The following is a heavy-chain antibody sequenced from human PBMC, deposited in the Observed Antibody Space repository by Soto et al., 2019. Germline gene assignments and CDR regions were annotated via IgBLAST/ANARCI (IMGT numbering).Heavy chain of an antibody. CDR3: ARDQVIAVAGYYYYYGMDV. Sequence: ASVKVSCKASGYTFTGYCMHWVRQAPGQGLEWMGWINPNSGGTNYAQKFQGRVTMTRDTSISTAYMELSRLRSDDTAVYYCARDQVIAVAGYYYYYGMDVWGQGTKVTV. CDR1: GYTFTGYC. D-gene: IGHD6-19*01. V-gene: IGHV1-2*02. CDR2: INPNSGGT. J-gene: IGHJ6*02.